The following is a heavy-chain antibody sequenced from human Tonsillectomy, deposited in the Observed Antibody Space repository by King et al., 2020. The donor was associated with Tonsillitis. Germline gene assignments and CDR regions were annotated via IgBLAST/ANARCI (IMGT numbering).Heavy chain of an antibody. V-gene: IGHV3-7*03. Sequence: QLVQSGGGLVQPGGSLRLSCAASGFTFSSYWMSWVRQAPGKGLEWVANIKQDGSEKYYVDSVKGRFTISRDNAKNSLYLQMNSLRAEDTAVYYCAREGVPAAGPAVRYWGQGTLVTVSS. D-gene: IGHD6-13*01. CDR1: GFTFSSYW. J-gene: IGHJ4*02. CDR3: AREGVPAAGPAVRY. CDR2: IKQDGSEK.